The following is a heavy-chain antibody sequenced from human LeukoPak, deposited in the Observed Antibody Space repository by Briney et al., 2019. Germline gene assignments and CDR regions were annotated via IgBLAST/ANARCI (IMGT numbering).Heavy chain of an antibody. J-gene: IGHJ5*02. CDR1: GYTFTGYY. Sequence: ASVTVSCKASGYTFTGYYMQRVRQAPGQGPEGKGWINPKRGGTNYAQTFHGRVTITRDTYISTAYMELSKLRSDETAVYSCARDVGDCSSTSCYPGPWGQGTLVTVSS. CDR2: INPKRGGT. CDR3: ARDVGDCSSTSCYPGP. V-gene: IGHV1-2*02. D-gene: IGHD2-2*01.